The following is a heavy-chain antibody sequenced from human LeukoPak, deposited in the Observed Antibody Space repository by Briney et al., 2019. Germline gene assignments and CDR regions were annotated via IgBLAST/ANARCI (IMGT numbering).Heavy chain of an antibody. J-gene: IGHJ6*04. CDR1: GGSIRSYH. Sequence: PSETLSLTRTVSGGSIRSYHWSWIRQPPGKGLEWIGYIYHSRSTNYNPSLKSRVTISVDTSKNQFSLKLLSVTAADTAVYYCARDRTVAVDTGFYYYGMDVWGKGTTVTVSS. V-gene: IGHV4-59*01. CDR2: IYHSRST. D-gene: IGHD1-1*01. CDR3: ARDRTVAVDTGFYYYGMDV.